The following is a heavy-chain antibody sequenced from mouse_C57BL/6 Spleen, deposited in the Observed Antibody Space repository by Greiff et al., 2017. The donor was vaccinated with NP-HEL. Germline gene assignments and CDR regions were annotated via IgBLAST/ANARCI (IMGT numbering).Heavy chain of an antibody. J-gene: IGHJ2*01. V-gene: IGHV1-64*01. CDR1: GYTFTSYW. CDR3: AREGITTVGGDY. CDR2: IHPNSGST. Sequence: VQLQQPGAELVKPGASVKLSCKASGYTFTSYWMHWVKQRPGQGLEWIGMIHPNSGSTNYNEKFKSKATLTVDKSSSTAYMQLSSLTSEDSAVYNCAREGITTVGGDYWGQGTTLTVSS. D-gene: IGHD1-1*01.